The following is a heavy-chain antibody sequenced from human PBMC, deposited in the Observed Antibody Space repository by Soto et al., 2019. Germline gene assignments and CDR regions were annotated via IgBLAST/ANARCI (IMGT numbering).Heavy chain of an antibody. D-gene: IGHD3-3*01. CDR3: ARGLKRITICGVVKFPDY. V-gene: IGHV3-48*02. CDR1: GFTFSSYS. Sequence: EVQLVESGGGLVQPGGSLRLSCAASGFTFSSYSMNWVRQAPGKGLEWVSYISSSSSTIYYADSVKGRFTISRDNAKNSLYLQMNSLRDEDTAVYYCARGLKRITICGVVKFPDYWGQGTLVTVSS. J-gene: IGHJ4*02. CDR2: ISSSSSTI.